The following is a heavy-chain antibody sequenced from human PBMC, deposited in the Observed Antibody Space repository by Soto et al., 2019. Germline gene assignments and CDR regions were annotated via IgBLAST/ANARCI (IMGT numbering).Heavy chain of an antibody. V-gene: IGHV4-39*07. CDR1: GGSISSSSYY. CDR3: ARAFPSLVRGVLGFDS. J-gene: IGHJ5*01. CDR2: IYYSGST. Sequence: PSETLSLTCTVSGGSISSSSYYWVWFRQPPGKGLEWIGYIYYSGSTYYNPSLKSRVTISVDTSKNQFSLKLSSVTAADTAVYYCARAFPSLVRGVLGFDSWGQGTLVTVSS. D-gene: IGHD3-10*01.